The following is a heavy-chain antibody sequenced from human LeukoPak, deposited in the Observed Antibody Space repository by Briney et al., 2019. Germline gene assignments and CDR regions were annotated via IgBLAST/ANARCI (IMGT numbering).Heavy chain of an antibody. J-gene: IGHJ6*03. CDR1: GGTFSSYA. V-gene: IGHV1-69*05. CDR3: ARGLWFGEGGGFKNYYYYMDV. Sequence: SVKVSCKASGGTFSSYAITWVRQAPGQGLEWMGRIIPIFGTPTYAQKFQGRVTITTDESTTTAYMELSSLRSEDTAVYYCARGLWFGEGGGFKNYYYYMDVWGKGTTVTVSS. CDR2: IIPIFGTP. D-gene: IGHD3-10*01.